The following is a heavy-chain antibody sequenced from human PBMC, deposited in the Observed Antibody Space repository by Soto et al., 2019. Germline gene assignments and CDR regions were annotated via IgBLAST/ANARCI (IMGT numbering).Heavy chain of an antibody. CDR2: INHSGST. V-gene: IGHV4-34*01. CDR3: ARVRHGGWLAYYYYYGMDV. J-gene: IGHJ6*02. Sequence: SETLSLTCAVYGGSFSGYYWSWIRQPPGKGLEWIGEINHSGSTNYNPSLKSRVTISVDTSKNQFSLKLSSVTAADTAVYYCARVRHGGWLAYYYYYGMDVWGQGTTVTVS. D-gene: IGHD6-19*01. CDR1: GGSFSGYY.